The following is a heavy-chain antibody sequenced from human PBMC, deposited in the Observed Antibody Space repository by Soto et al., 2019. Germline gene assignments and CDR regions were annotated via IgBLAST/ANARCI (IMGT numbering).Heavy chain of an antibody. Sequence: QVPLQESGPGLVKPSETLSLTCTVSGGSISSYYWSWIRQPPGKGLEWIGYIYYSGSTNYNPSLKSRVTISVDTSKNQFSLKLSSVTAADTAVYYCARWLRPYYFDYWGQGTLVTVSS. CDR2: IYYSGST. J-gene: IGHJ4*02. CDR1: GGSISSYY. CDR3: ARWLRPYYFDY. V-gene: IGHV4-59*01. D-gene: IGHD5-12*01.